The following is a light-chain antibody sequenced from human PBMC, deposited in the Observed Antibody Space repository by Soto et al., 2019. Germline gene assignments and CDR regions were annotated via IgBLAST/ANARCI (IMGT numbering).Light chain of an antibody. CDR3: CSYPGSHTWV. CDR2: AVS. Sequence: QSALTQPRSVSGSPGQSVTISCTGTNRDIGNYNYVSWYQQHPGKAPKVMIYAVSKRHSGVPDRFSGSKSGNTASLTISGLQAEDEADYYCCSYPGSHTWVFGGGTKLTVL. CDR1: NRDIGNYNY. V-gene: IGLV2-11*01. J-gene: IGLJ3*02.